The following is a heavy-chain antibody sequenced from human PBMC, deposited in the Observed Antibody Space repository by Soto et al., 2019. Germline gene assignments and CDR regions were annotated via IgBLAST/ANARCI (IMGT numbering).Heavy chain of an antibody. D-gene: IGHD6-6*01. CDR2: VYDTGST. Sequence: PSETLSLTCIVSGGSIGGYYWSWVRQAPGKGLEWIGYVYDTGSTSYNPSLQSRVTISVDTSKKQFSLSLRLVTAADTAVYFCARSIAVPRSHIDHWRQGTRVIVSS. J-gene: IGHJ4*02. CDR3: ARSIAVPRSHIDH. CDR1: GGSIGGYY. V-gene: IGHV4-59*01.